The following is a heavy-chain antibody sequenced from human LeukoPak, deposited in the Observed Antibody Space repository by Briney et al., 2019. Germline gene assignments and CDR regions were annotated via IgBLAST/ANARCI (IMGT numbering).Heavy chain of an antibody. D-gene: IGHD3-16*01. V-gene: IGHV3-7*04. CDR1: VFTFSIYW. CDR2: IKEDGREK. CDR3: AMDSYGLDDY. J-gene: IGHJ4*02. Sequence: GGSLRLSCAASVFTFSIYWMSWFRQAPGKGLEWVAHIKEDGREKNYVHSVKGRFTISRDNTKNSLYLQMNSLRGEHTGVYYCAMDSYGLDDYWGEGTLVTVSS.